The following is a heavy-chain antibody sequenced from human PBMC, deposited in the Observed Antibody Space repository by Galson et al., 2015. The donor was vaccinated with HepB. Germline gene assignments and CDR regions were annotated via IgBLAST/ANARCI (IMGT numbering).Heavy chain of an antibody. CDR1: GFTFNNSS. V-gene: IGHV3-30-3*01. J-gene: IGHJ4*02. D-gene: IGHD3-16*01. CDR2: ISFDATTK. CDR3: AKGGRGTTLDC. Sequence: SLRLSCAASGFTFNNSSMHWGRQAPGKGLEWVALISFDATTKKSADSGKGRFTISRDTSKNTLYLQANSLKPEDTAVYYCAKGGRGTTLDCWGQGALVTVSP.